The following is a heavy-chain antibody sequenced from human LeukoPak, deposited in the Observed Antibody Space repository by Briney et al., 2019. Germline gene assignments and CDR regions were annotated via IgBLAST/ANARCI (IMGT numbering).Heavy chain of an antibody. CDR1: GYTFTGYW. Sequence: ASVKVSCKAFGYTFTGYWMHWARQAPGQGPEWMGVISPSGGSTIYAQKFKGRVTLTRDMSTSTAYMELRSLRSDDTAVYYCARDLDSSGWYVTRFDPWGRGTLVTVSS. V-gene: IGHV1-46*01. CDR2: ISPSGGST. CDR3: ARDLDSSGWYVTRFDP. D-gene: IGHD6-19*01. J-gene: IGHJ5*02.